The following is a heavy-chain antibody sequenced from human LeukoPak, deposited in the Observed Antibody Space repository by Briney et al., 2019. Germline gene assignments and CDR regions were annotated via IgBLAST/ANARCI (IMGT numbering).Heavy chain of an antibody. J-gene: IGHJ4*02. CDR3: ARESTGGSLEIDY. V-gene: IGHV1-18*01. CDR1: GYTFNTYG. CDR2: ISAYNGDT. D-gene: IGHD2-8*02. Sequence: ASVKVSCKASGYTFNTYGIIWVRQAPGQGLEWMGWISAYNGDTTYAQRLQGRVTLTTDASTSTAYMELRSLRSDDTAVYYCARESTGGSLEIDYWGQGTLVTVSS.